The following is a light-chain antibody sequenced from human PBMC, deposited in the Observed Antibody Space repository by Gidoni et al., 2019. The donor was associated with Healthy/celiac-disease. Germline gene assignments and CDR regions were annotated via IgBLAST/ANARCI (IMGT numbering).Light chain of an antibody. CDR3: SSYTSSNTLV. J-gene: IGLJ2*01. CDR1: SRDVGSYNY. CDR2: DVT. V-gene: IGLV2-14*03. Sequence: QSALTQPASVSGSPGQSITISCTGTSRDVGSYNYVSWYQHHPGKAPKLMIYDVTNRPSGVSNRFSGSKSGNTASLTISGLQAEDEADYYCSSYTSSNTLVFGGGTKLTVL.